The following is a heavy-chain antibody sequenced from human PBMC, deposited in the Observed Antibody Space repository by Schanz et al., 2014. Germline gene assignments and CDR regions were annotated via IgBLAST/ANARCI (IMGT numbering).Heavy chain of an antibody. Sequence: QVQLQESGPGLVKPSQTLSLTCTVSGGSIRSGTYYWSWIRQPAGKALEWVGRVFPNGSTNYNPSLKSRVTLSLDTSKNQFSLTRTSLPAADTAVYYCARDTTWRLDLWGRGTLVTVSS. J-gene: IGHJ2*01. CDR1: GGSIRSGTYY. D-gene: IGHD1-1*01. V-gene: IGHV4-61*02. CDR2: VFPNGST. CDR3: ARDTTWRLDL.